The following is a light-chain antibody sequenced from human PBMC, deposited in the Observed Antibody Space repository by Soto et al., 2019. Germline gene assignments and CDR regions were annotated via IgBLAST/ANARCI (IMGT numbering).Light chain of an antibody. J-gene: IGKJ1*01. CDR2: GAS. CDR1: QGTGNA. Sequence: AIQMTQSPSSLSASVGDRVSMSCRASQGTGNALGWYQQKPGKHPKVLIYGASNLQSGVPPRFSGSGSGTDFTLAISSLQPEDSATYDCLQDINYPWKLGQATKVEIK. CDR3: LQDINYPWK. V-gene: IGKV1-6*01.